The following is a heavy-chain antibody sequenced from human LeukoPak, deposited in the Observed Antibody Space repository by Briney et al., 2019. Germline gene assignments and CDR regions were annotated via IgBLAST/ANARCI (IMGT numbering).Heavy chain of an antibody. CDR1: GFTFSSYG. Sequence: GGSLRLSCAASGFTFSSYGMSWVRQAPGKGLEWVSTISGSGGSTYYADSVKGRFTISRDYSKNTLYLQMNSLRAEDTAVYFCAKDRLGGPYFFHYWGQGTLVTVSS. CDR2: ISGSGGST. D-gene: IGHD3-16*01. V-gene: IGHV3-23*01. J-gene: IGHJ4*02. CDR3: AKDRLGGPYFFHY.